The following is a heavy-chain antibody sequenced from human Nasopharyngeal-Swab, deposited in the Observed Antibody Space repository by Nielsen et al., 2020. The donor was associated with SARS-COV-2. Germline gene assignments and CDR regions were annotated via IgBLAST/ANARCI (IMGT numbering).Heavy chain of an antibody. CDR2: VGGSDDST. Sequence: GESLKISCAASGFSLSRHGMNWVRQAPGKGLEWVSSVGGSDDSTFYADSVKGRFTISRDRSKNTLYLQMNSLRAEDTAVYYCARDRGRDGYTLDYWGQGTLVTVSS. CDR3: ARDRGRDGYTLDY. D-gene: IGHD5-24*01. J-gene: IGHJ4*02. CDR1: GFSLSRHG. V-gene: IGHV3-23*01.